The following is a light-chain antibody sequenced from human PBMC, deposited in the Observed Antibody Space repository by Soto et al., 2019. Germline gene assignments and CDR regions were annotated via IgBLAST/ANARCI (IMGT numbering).Light chain of an antibody. CDR3: QQYNSYLT. CDR2: KAS. CDR1: QSINSW. V-gene: IGKV1-5*03. J-gene: IGKJ1*01. Sequence: DIQMTQSPSTLSASVGDRVTITCRASQSINSWLAWYQQKPGKAPKLLIYKASSLESGVPSRFSGSGSGTEFTLTISSLQPDDFATYYCQQYNSYLTFGQGTKVDIK.